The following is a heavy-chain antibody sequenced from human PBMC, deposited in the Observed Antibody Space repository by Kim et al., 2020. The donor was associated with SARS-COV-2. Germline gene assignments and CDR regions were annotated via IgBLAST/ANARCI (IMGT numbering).Heavy chain of an antibody. CDR2: ISSNGGST. J-gene: IGHJ4*02. CDR1: GFTFSSYA. CDR3: VKDFLVRPRIYDSSRLAEY. V-gene: IGHV3-64D*06. D-gene: IGHD3-22*01. Sequence: GGSLRLSCSASGFTFSSYAMHWVRQAPGKGLEYVSAISSNGGSTYYADSVKGRFTISRDNSKNTLYLQMSSLRAEDTAVYYCVKDFLVRPRIYDSSRLAEYWGQGTLVTVSS.